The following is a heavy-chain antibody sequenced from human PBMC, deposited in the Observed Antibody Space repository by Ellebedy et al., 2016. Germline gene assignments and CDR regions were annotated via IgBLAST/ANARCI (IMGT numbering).Heavy chain of an antibody. V-gene: IGHV3-33*01. CDR3: ARDDDTSGFSWYFGL. D-gene: IGHD3-22*01. CDR1: GFTVSQYG. Sequence: GESLKISCAASGFTVSQYGMHWVRQAPGKGLEWVADIWSDGVKIYYADSVKGRFTISRDTSKNTVSLQMNSLRADDTAVYYCARDDDTSGFSWYFGLWGRGTLVTVSS. CDR2: IWSDGVKI. J-gene: IGHJ2*01.